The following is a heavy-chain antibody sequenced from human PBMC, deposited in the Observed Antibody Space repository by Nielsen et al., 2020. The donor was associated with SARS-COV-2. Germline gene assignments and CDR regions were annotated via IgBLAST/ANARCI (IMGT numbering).Heavy chain of an antibody. Sequence: VRQAPGKGLEWVSYISSSGSTIYYADSVKGRFTISRDNAKNSLYLQMNSLRAEDTAVYYCAREYSSSWPFYYYGMDVWGQGTMVTVSS. V-gene: IGHV3-48*03. CDR3: AREYSSSWPFYYYGMDV. D-gene: IGHD6-13*01. CDR2: ISSSGSTI. J-gene: IGHJ6*02.